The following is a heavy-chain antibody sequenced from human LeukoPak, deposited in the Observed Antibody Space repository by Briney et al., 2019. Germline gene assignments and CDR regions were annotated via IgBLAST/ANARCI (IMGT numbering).Heavy chain of an antibody. J-gene: IGHJ5*02. CDR1: GGSFSDYY. D-gene: IGHD2-15*01. V-gene: IGHV4-34*01. Sequence: SETLSLTCAVYGGSFSDYYWSWIRQPPGKGLEWIGEINHSGSTNYNPSLKSRVTISVDTSKNQFSLKLSSVTAADTAVYYCARLGYCSGGSCYSYWFDPWGQGTLVTVSS. CDR2: INHSGST. CDR3: ARLGYCSGGSCYSYWFDP.